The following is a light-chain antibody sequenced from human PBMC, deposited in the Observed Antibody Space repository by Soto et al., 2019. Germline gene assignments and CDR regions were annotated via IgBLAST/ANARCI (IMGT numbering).Light chain of an antibody. V-gene: IGKV1-9*01. CDR2: AAP. CDR1: QGISSY. Sequence: IQLTQSPSFLSASVGDRVTITCRASQGISSYLAWYQQRAGKAPKFLMYAAPTLQSGVPSRLSGSGSGTEFALTINSLQPEDFATYYCQQLKNYPLTFGGGTRLEIK. CDR3: QQLKNYPLT. J-gene: IGKJ5*01.